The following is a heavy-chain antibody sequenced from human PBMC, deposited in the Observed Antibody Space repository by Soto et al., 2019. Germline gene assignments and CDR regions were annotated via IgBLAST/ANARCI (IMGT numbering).Heavy chain of an antibody. CDR3: ARGHGDYYFDY. J-gene: IGHJ4*02. Sequence: SETLSLTCTVSGGSISSGDYYWNWIRQPPGKGLDWIGYIFYSDTTYYNPSLKSRVTISLDTSKNQFSLRLSSVTAADTAVYYCARGHGDYYFDYWGQGTLVTVSS. D-gene: IGHD4-17*01. V-gene: IGHV4-30-4*01. CDR2: IFYSDTT. CDR1: GGSISSGDYY.